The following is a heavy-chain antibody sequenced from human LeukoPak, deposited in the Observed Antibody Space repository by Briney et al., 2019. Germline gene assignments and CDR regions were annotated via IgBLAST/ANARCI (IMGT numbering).Heavy chain of an antibody. CDR2: IYYSGST. CDR1: GGSISSYY. Sequence: SETLSLTCTVSGGSISSYYWSWIRQPPGKGLEWIGYIYYSGSTNYNPSLKSRVTISVDTSKNQFSLKLSSVTAADTAVYYCARDQVPEGYDFWSAPGAWGQGTLVTVSS. J-gene: IGHJ5*02. CDR3: ARDQVPEGYDFWSAPGA. V-gene: IGHV4-59*12. D-gene: IGHD3-3*01.